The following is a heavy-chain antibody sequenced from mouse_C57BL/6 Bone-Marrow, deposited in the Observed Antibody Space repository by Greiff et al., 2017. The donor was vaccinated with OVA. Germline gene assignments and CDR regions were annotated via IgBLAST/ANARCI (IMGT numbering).Heavy chain of an antibody. CDR1: GYTFTGYW. D-gene: IGHD2-4*01. Sequence: QVQLKQSGAELLKPGASVKLSCKATGYTFTGYWIEWVKQRPGHGLEWIGEILPGSGSTNYNEKFKGKATFTADTSSNTAYMQLSSLTTEDSAIYYCARESYYDYDEYYFDYWGQGTTLTVSS. CDR3: ARESYYDYDEYYFDY. CDR2: ILPGSGST. V-gene: IGHV1-9*01. J-gene: IGHJ2*01.